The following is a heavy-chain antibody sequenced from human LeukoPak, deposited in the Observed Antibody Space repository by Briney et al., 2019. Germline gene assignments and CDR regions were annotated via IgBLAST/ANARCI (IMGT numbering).Heavy chain of an antibody. CDR1: GYTFTGHH. J-gene: IGHJ6*02. CDR2: FDPEDGET. Sequence: ASVKVSCKASGYTFTGHHMHWVRQAPGKGLEWMGGFDPEDGETIYAQKFQGRVTMTEDTSTDTAYMELSSLRSEDTAVYYCATKPYSITMVRGVPPGDYYGMDVWGQGTTVTVSS. V-gene: IGHV1-24*01. CDR3: ATKPYSITMVRGVPPGDYYGMDV. D-gene: IGHD3-10*01.